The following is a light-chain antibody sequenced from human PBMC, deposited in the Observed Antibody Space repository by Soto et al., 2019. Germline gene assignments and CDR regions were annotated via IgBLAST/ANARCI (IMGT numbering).Light chain of an antibody. V-gene: IGLV2-23*02. CDR3: CSYAGGRV. CDR2: EVS. CDR1: SSDVGSYHL. Sequence: QSALTQPASVSGSPGQSITISCTGTSSDVGSYHLVSWYQQHPGKAPKLIIHEVSNRPSGVSNRFSGSKSGNTASLTISGLQAEDEADYYCCSYAGGRVFGGGTKLTVL. J-gene: IGLJ2*01.